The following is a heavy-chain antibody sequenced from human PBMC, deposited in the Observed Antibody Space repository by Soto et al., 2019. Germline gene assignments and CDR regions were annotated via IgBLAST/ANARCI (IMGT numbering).Heavy chain of an antibody. V-gene: IGHV4-59*01. CDR3: ARVGGITGTTFDY. D-gene: IGHD1-7*01. CDR1: GGSISNYH. J-gene: IGHJ4*02. CDR2: IHSSGST. Sequence: QVQLQESGPGLVKPSETLSLTCTVSGGSISNYHWSWIRQPPGKGLEWTGYIHSSGSTNYNPSLKSRVTISIDTSKNQFSLEVSSVTAADTAVYFCARVGGITGTTFDYWGQGSLVTVSS.